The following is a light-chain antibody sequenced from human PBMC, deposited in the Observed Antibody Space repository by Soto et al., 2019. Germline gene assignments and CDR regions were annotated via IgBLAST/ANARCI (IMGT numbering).Light chain of an antibody. CDR3: QQRSTWPPRT. CDR1: QSVSRY. Sequence: EIVLTQSPATLSLSPGERATLSCRASQSVSRYLAWYQQKPAQAPRLLIYDASNRATGIPARFSGSGSGTDFTLTISTLEPEDFAVYYCQQRSTWPPRTFGQGTKLEIK. CDR2: DAS. J-gene: IGKJ2*01. V-gene: IGKV3-11*01.